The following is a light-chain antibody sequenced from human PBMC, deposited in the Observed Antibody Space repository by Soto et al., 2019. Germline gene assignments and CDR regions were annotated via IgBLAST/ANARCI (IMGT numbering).Light chain of an antibody. CDR2: GNN. J-gene: IGLJ1*01. CDR1: SSNIGAGYD. Sequence: QSVLTQPPSVSGAPGQRVTISCTGSSSNIGAGYDVHWYQQLPGTAPKLLIYGNNNRPSGVPYRFSGSKSGTSASLAITGLQAEDEADYHCQSYDSSLSGYVFGTGTKVTVL. CDR3: QSYDSSLSGYV. V-gene: IGLV1-40*01.